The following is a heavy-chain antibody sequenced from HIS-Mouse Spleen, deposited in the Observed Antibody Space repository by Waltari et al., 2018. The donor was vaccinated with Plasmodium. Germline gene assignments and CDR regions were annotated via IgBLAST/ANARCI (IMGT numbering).Heavy chain of an antibody. CDR3: ARVTSSGVYWYFDL. Sequence: QVQLQQWGAGLLKPSETLSLTCAVYGGSFSGYYLSWIRRPPGKGLEWIGEINHSGSTNYNPSLKSRVTISVDTSKNQFSLKLSSVTAADTAVYYCARVTSSGVYWYFDLWGRGTLVTVSS. CDR2: INHSGST. J-gene: IGHJ2*01. CDR1: GGSFSGYY. V-gene: IGHV4-34*01. D-gene: IGHD3-3*01.